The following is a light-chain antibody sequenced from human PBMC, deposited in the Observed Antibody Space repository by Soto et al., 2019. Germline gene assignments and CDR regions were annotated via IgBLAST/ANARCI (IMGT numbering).Light chain of an antibody. V-gene: IGKV2-28*01. CDR2: FRS. J-gene: IGKJ3*01. Sequence: EIVMTQSPVSLPVPPGEPASISCRSSQRLLPDNGHNSLDSYLQKPGQSPQLLSYFRSNRAAGVPDRFRGSGSGTDFKLKISRVESEDVGVYYCIQALQTPITFGPGTKVDFK. CDR3: IQALQTPIT. CDR1: QRLLPDNGHNS.